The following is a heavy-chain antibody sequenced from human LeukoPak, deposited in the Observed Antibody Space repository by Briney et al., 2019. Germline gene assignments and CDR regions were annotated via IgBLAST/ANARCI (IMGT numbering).Heavy chain of an antibody. J-gene: IGHJ4*02. V-gene: IGHV3-48*01. Sequence: PGGSLRLSCAASGFSFSSCTMNWVRQAPGKGLEWVSYISSSSSTIYYADSVKGRFTISRDNAKNSLYLQMNSLRAEDTAMYYCAGEPYGSGSYQVDYWGQGTLVTVSS. D-gene: IGHD3-10*01. CDR2: ISSSSSTI. CDR3: AGEPYGSGSYQVDY. CDR1: GFSFSSCT.